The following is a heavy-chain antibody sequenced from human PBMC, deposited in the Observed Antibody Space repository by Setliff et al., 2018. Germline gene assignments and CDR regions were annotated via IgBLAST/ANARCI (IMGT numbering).Heavy chain of an antibody. J-gene: IGHJ4*02. CDR2: ISADDVST. V-gene: IGHV3-11*05. D-gene: IGHD2-15*01. Sequence: LSLSCAAPGFTFTDHYMSWIRQAPGKGLEWLSYISADDVSTLYADSVKGRFSISRDNAKNSVYLEMNSLRVEDSAVYYCARVGGYGWADYWGQGTLVTVSS. CDR1: GFTFTDHY. CDR3: ARVGGYGWADY.